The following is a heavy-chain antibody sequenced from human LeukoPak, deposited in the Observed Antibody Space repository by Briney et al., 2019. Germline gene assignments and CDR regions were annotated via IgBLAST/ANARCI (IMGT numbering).Heavy chain of an antibody. CDR2: INHSGST. CDR3: ARDNYDILTGYAQH. CDR1: GGSFSGYY. D-gene: IGHD3-9*01. V-gene: IGHV4-34*01. Sequence: SETLSPTCAVYGGSFSGYYWSWIRQPPGKGLEWIGEINHSGSTNYNPSLKSRVTISVDTSKNQFSLKLSSVTAADTAVYYCARDNYDILTGYAQHWGQGTLVTVSS. J-gene: IGHJ1*01.